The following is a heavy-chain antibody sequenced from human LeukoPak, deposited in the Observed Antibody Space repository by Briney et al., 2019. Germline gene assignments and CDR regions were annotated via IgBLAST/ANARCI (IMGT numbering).Heavy chain of an antibody. J-gene: IGHJ4*02. V-gene: IGHV3-23*01. Sequence: GGSLRLSCAASGFTFSSYAMSWVRQAPGKGLEWVSAISGSGGSTYYADSVKGRFTISRDNAKNSLYLQMNSLRAEDTAVYYCARELASYDSSGYPSYWGQGTPVTVSS. CDR2: ISGSGGST. CDR3: ARELASYDSSGYPSY. D-gene: IGHD3-22*01. CDR1: GFTFSSYA.